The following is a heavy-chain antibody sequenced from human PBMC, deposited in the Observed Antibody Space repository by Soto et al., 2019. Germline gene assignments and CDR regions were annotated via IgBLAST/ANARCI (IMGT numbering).Heavy chain of an antibody. V-gene: IGHV4-59*01. D-gene: IGHD1-26*01. CDR2: IYYSGST. Sequence: SETLSLTCTVSGGSISSYYWSGIRQPPGKGLERIGYIYYSGSTNYNPSLKSRVTISVDTSKNQFSLKLSSVTAADTAVYYCARERGSYSLNWFDPWGQGTLVTVSS. J-gene: IGHJ5*02. CDR3: ARERGSYSLNWFDP. CDR1: GGSISSYY.